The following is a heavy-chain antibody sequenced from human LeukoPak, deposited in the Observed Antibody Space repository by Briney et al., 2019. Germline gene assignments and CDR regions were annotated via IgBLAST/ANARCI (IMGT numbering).Heavy chain of an antibody. Sequence: SVKVSCKASGYTFTSYAMNWVRQAPGQGLEWMGGIIPIFGTANYAQKFQGRVTITADESTSTAYMELSSLRSEDTAVYYCASVVPAAIEAYYYGMDVWGQGTTVTVSS. CDR3: ASVVPAAIEAYYYGMDV. CDR1: GYTFTSYA. D-gene: IGHD2-2*02. V-gene: IGHV1-69*13. J-gene: IGHJ6*02. CDR2: IIPIFGTA.